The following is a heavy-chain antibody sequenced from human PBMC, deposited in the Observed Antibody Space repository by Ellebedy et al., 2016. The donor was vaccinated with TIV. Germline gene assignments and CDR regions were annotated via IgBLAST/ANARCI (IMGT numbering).Heavy chain of an antibody. CDR2: MNPNSGNI. V-gene: IGHV1-8*03. CDR1: GYTFTSYD. Sequence: AASVKVSCKASGYTFTSYDINWVRQATGQGLEWMGWMNPNSGNIGYAQKFQGRVTITRNTSISTAYMELSSLRSEDTAVYYCARVLMDYYDSSGYYYEPYYYGMDVWGQGTTVTVSS. J-gene: IGHJ6*02. D-gene: IGHD3-22*01. CDR3: ARVLMDYYDSSGYYYEPYYYGMDV.